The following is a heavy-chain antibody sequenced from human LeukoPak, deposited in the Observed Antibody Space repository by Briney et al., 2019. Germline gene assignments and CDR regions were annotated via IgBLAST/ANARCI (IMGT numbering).Heavy chain of an antibody. CDR3: SRLLPSRPDFYFDY. V-gene: IGHV4-4*09. D-gene: IGHD6-6*01. CDR2: IYSSGTT. J-gene: IGHJ4*02. CDR1: GASISSDY. Sequence: PSETLSLTCTVSGASISSDYWSWIRQPPGRRPEWVGYIYSSGTTKYNPSLQSRVTISIDTSKNQFSLKLTSMTAADTAVYFCSRLLPSRPDFYFDYWGQGTLVTVSS.